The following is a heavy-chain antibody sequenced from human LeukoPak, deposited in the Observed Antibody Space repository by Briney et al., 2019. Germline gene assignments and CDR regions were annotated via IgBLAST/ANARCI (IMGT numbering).Heavy chain of an antibody. J-gene: IGHJ4*02. CDR1: GFTFSSYG. V-gene: IGHV3-30*02. CDR3: CGYPDKIDY. D-gene: IGHD5-12*01. Sequence: HPGGSLRLSCAASGFTFSSYGMHWVRQAPGKGLEWVAFIRYDGSNKYYAGSVKGRFTISRDNSKNTLYLQMNSLRAEDTAVYYCCGYPDKIDYWGQGTLVTVSS. CDR2: IRYDGSNK.